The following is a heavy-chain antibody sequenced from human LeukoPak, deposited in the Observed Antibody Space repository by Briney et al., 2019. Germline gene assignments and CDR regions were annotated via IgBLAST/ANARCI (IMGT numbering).Heavy chain of an antibody. Sequence: SETLSLTCTVSGGSISSYYWSWIRQPPGKGLEWIGYIYYSGSTNYNPSLKSRVTISVDTSKNQFSLKLSSVTAADTAVYYCARRGVGAHFDYWGQGTLVTVSS. J-gene: IGHJ4*02. CDR1: GGSISSYY. CDR3: ARRGVGAHFDY. D-gene: IGHD1-26*01. CDR2: IYYSGST. V-gene: IGHV4-59*08.